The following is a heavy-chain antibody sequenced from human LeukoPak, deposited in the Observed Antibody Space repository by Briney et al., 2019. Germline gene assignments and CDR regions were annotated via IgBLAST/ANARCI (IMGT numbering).Heavy chain of an antibody. CDR3: ARGETIFGVVIIRGDAFDI. D-gene: IGHD3-3*01. CDR1: GGTFISYA. Sequence: SVKVSCKASGGTFISYAISWVRQAPGQGLEWMGGIIPIFGTANYAQKFQGRVTITADESTSTAYMELSSLRSEDTAVYYCARGETIFGVVIIRGDAFDIWGQGTMVTVSS. CDR2: IIPIFGTA. V-gene: IGHV1-69*01. J-gene: IGHJ3*02.